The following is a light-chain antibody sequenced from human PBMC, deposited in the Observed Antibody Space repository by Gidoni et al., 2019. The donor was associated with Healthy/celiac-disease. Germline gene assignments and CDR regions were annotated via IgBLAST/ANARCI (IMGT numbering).Light chain of an antibody. CDR3: QQYGSSPLT. CDR1: QSVSSSY. CDR2: GAS. J-gene: IGKJ4*01. Sequence: DIVLTQSPGTLSLSPGERATLSCSASQSVSSSYLAWYQQKPGQAPRLLLYGASSRATGIPDRFSGSGSGTDFTLTISRLEPEDFAVYYCQQYGSSPLTFGGGTKVEIK. V-gene: IGKV3-20*01.